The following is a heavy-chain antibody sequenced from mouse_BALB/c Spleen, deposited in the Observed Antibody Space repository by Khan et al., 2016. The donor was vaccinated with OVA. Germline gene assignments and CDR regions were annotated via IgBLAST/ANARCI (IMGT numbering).Heavy chain of an antibody. V-gene: IGHV1-7*01. CDR2: INPSTAYT. CDR3: ARRGLRWDFDY. D-gene: IGHD1-1*01. CDR1: GYTFINYW. J-gene: IGHJ2*01. Sequence: QVQLQQSGAELAKPGASVKMSCKASGYTFINYWILWVKQRPGQGLEWIGYINPSTAYTEYNQNFKEKATLTADNSSRTAYMQLSSLTSEDSAVYYCARRGLRWDFDYWGQGTTVTVSS.